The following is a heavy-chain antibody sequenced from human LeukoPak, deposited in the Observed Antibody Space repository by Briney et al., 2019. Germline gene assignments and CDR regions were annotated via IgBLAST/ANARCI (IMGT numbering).Heavy chain of an antibody. J-gene: IGHJ4*02. CDR2: ISYDGSNK. CDR1: GFTFSSYA. Sequence: PGGSLRLFCAASGFTFSSYAMHWVRQAPGKGLVWVAVISYDGSNKFYADSVKGRFTISRDNSKNTLYLQMDSLRAEDTAVYYCARRAAALKYWGQGTLVTVSS. V-gene: IGHV3-30*04. D-gene: IGHD6-13*01. CDR3: ARRAAALKY.